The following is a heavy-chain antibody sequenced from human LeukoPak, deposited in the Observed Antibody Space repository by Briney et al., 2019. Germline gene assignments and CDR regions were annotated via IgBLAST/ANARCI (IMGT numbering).Heavy chain of an antibody. Sequence: ASVKVSCKASGYTFTGYYMHWVRQAPGQGLEWMGWINPNSGGTNYAQKFQGRVTMTRDTSISTAYMELGRLRSDDTAVYYCARVQMTTVTKKIKYYFDYWGQGTLVTVSS. CDR2: INPNSGGT. D-gene: IGHD4-11*01. CDR3: ARVQMTTVTKKIKYYFDY. J-gene: IGHJ4*02. CDR1: GYTFTGYY. V-gene: IGHV1-2*02.